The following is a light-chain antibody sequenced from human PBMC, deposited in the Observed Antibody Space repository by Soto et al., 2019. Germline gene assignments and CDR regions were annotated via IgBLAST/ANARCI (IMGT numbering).Light chain of an antibody. Sequence: QSVLTQPPSVSGAPGQRVTNSCTGSSSNIGAGYDVHWYQWLPGTAPKLLIYGSSYRPSGVPDRFSGSKSGTSASLAITGLQAEDEADYLCQSYDSSLSGLLFGGGTKVTVL. CDR2: GSS. J-gene: IGLJ2*01. CDR1: SSNIGAGYD. CDR3: QSYDSSLSGLL. V-gene: IGLV1-40*01.